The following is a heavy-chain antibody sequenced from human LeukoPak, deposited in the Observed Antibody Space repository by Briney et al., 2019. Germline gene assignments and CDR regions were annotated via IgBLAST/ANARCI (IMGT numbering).Heavy chain of an antibody. CDR2: INPNTGAT. Sequence: ASVKVSCKPSGYTFTGYYLHWVRQAPGQGPEWMGWINPNTGATMYSQKFQGRVTMTRDTSVSTGYLELRSLRSDDSAVYYCAGDRDGSGWPRPYYFEIWGQGTLVTVSS. D-gene: IGHD6-19*01. J-gene: IGHJ4*02. CDR3: AGDRDGSGWPRPYYFEI. CDR1: GYTFTGYY. V-gene: IGHV1-2*02.